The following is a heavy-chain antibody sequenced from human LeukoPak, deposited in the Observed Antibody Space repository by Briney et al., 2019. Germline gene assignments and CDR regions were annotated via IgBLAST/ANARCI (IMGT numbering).Heavy chain of an antibody. Sequence: TGGSLRLSCAASGFTFSSYAMSWVRQAPGKGLEWVAFIRYDGSNKYYADSVKGRFTISRDNSKNTLYLQMNSLRAEDTAAYFCAKVRVRGVIRSLDYWGQRTLVTVSS. CDR2: IRYDGSNK. D-gene: IGHD3-10*01. CDR1: GFTFSSYA. J-gene: IGHJ4*02. CDR3: AKVRVRGVIRSLDY. V-gene: IGHV3-30*02.